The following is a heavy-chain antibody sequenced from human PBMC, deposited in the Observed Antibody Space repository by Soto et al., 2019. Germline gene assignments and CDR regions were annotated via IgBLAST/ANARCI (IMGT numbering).Heavy chain of an antibody. CDR2: IVVGSGNT. CDR1: GFTFTSSA. J-gene: IGHJ6*02. Sequence: RASVKVSCKASGFTFTSSAMQWVRQARGQRLERIGWIVVGSGNTNYAQKFQERVTITRDMSTSTAYMELSSLRSEDTAVYYCAASGSSQTYYHYGMAVWGQGTTVTVSS. V-gene: IGHV1-58*02. CDR3: AASGSSQTYYHYGMAV. D-gene: IGHD1-26*01.